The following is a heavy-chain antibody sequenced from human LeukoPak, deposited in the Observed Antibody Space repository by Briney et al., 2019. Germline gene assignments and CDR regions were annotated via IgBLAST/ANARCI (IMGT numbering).Heavy chain of an antibody. D-gene: IGHD3-10*01. J-gene: IGHJ5*02. CDR2: MNPNSGNT. Sequence: ASVKVSCKAAGYTVTSYDINWGRQATGQGLEWMGWMNPNSGNTGYAQKFQGRVTMTRSTSISTAYMELSSLRSEDTAVYYCARSGENWFDPWGQGTLVTVSS. CDR1: GYTVTSYD. CDR3: ARSGENWFDP. V-gene: IGHV1-8*01.